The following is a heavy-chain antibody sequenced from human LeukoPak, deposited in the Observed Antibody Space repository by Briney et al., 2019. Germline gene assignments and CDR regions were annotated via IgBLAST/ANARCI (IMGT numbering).Heavy chain of an antibody. CDR2: ISSSSTYI. Sequence: PGGSLRLSCAASAFTFSSYNMNWFGQDAGKELVWVSSISSSSTYIYYADSVRGRFTISSGNAKNTLFLQINSMRAEDTTVYYCARDSGVGPCLFCSGFDIWGQGTMVTVSS. CDR3: ARDSGVGPCLFCSGFDI. CDR1: AFTFSSYN. V-gene: IGHV3-21*01. D-gene: IGHD2-15*01. J-gene: IGHJ3*02.